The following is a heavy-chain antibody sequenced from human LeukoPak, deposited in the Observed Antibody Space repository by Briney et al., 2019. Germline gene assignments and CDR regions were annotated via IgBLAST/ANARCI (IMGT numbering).Heavy chain of an antibody. J-gene: IGHJ4*02. CDR2: IWYDGSNK. Sequence: GGSLRLSCAASGFTFSSYAMSWVRQAPGKGLEWVAVIWYDGSNKYYADSVKGRFTISRDNSKNTLYLQMNSLRAEDTAVYYCARDRGYDFWSGYYTEGGFDYWGQGTLVTVSS. V-gene: IGHV3-33*08. CDR1: GFTFSSYA. CDR3: ARDRGYDFWSGYYTEGGFDY. D-gene: IGHD3-3*01.